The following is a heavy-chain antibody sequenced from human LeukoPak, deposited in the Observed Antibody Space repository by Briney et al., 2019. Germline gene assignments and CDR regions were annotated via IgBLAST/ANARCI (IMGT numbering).Heavy chain of an antibody. CDR1: GGTFSSYA. Sequence: GASVKVSCKASGGTFSSYAISWVRQAPGQGLEWMGGIIPIFGTANYAQKFQGRVTITADKSTSTAYMELSSLRSEDTAVYYCARPSEVQGGYPYYYMDVWGKGTTVTISS. V-gene: IGHV1-69*06. CDR3: ARPSEVQGGYPYYYMDV. CDR2: IIPIFGTA. D-gene: IGHD3-10*01. J-gene: IGHJ6*03.